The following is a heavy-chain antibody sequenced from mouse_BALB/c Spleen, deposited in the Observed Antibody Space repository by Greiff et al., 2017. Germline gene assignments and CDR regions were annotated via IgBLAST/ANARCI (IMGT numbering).Heavy chain of an antibody. CDR2: IRNKANGYTT. CDR3: ARHGDYWYFDV. CDR1: GFTFTDYY. J-gene: IGHJ1*01. Sequence: EVMLVESGGGLVQPGGSLRLSCATSGFTFTDYYMSWVRQPPGKALEWLGFIRNKANGYTTEYSASVKGRFTISRDNSQSILYLQMNTLRAEDSATYYCARHGDYWYFDVWGAGTTVTVSS. V-gene: IGHV7-3*02.